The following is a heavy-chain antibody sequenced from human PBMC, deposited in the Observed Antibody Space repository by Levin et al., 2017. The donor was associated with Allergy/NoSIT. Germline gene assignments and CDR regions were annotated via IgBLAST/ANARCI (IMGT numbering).Heavy chain of an antibody. CDR2: IYYSGST. J-gene: IGHJ4*02. Sequence: SETLSLTCTVSGGSISSGGYYWSWIRQHPGKGLEWIGYIYYSGSTYYNPSLKSRVTISVDTSKNQFSLKLSSVTAADTAVYYCARVRRSYGFGVTFDYWGQGTLVTVSS. D-gene: IGHD3-10*01. CDR3: ARVRRSYGFGVTFDY. CDR1: GGSISSGGYY. V-gene: IGHV4-31*03.